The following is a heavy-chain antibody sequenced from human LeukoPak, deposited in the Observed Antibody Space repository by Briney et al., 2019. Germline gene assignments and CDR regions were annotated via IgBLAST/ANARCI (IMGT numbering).Heavy chain of an antibody. CDR1: GGSISSNNYY. D-gene: IGHD6-13*01. J-gene: IGHJ4*02. CDR3: ARNLFSSAWSSAGFDY. CDR2: IYYSRST. V-gene: IGHV4-39*01. Sequence: PSETLSLTCTVSGGSISSNNYYWGWIRQPPGKGLEWIATIYYSRSTYYNPSLRSRVTISVDTSKNQFSLKLSSVTAADTAVYYCARNLFSSAWSSAGFDYWGQGSLVTVSS.